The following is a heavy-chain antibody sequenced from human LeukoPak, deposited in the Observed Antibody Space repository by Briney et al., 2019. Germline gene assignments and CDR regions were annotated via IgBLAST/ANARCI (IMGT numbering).Heavy chain of an antibody. CDR2: ISSGGGTT. J-gene: IGHJ4*02. CDR3: ARTYDTGGYTPFDY. D-gene: IGHD3-22*01. Sequence: GGSLRLSCAASGFTFSSYEMNWVRQAPGKGLEWVSYISSGGGTTYYADSMKGRFTISRDNPKSSLYLQMSSLRAEDTAVYYCARTYDTGGYTPFDYWGQGTPVTVSS. V-gene: IGHV3-48*03. CDR1: GFTFSSYE.